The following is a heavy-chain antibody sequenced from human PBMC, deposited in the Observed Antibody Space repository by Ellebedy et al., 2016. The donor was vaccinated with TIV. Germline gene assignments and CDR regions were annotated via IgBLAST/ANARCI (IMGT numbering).Heavy chain of an antibody. J-gene: IGHJ2*01. CDR3: VRETQDVGGAGGDWYFDL. CDR1: GFTFSISD. Sequence: GGSLRLSXAASGFTFSISDMHWVRQATGKGLEWVSAIGRAGDTYYPGSVKGRFTISRENAKSALYLQMNSLRAGDTAVYYCVRETQDVGGAGGDWYFDLWGRGTLVTVSS. CDR2: IGRAGDT. V-gene: IGHV3-13*04. D-gene: IGHD1-26*01.